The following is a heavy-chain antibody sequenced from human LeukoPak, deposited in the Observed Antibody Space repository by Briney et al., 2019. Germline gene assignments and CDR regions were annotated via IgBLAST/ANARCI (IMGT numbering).Heavy chain of an antibody. CDR2: ISSSGSTI. CDR1: GFTFDEYT. J-gene: IGHJ4*02. CDR3: AREGVGVTHPFDY. V-gene: IGHV3-48*04. Sequence: TGGSLRLSCAASGFTFDEYTMHWVRQAPGKGLEWVSYISSSGSTIYYADSVKGRFTISRDNAKNSLYLQMSSLRAEDTAVYYCAREGVGVTHPFDYWGQGTLVTVSS. D-gene: IGHD4-23*01.